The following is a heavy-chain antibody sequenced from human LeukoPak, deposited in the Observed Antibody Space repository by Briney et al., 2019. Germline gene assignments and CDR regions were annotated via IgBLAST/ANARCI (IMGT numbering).Heavy chain of an antibody. CDR1: GFTFHSYS. CDR2: ISTSGAYI. V-gene: IGHV3-21*06. Sequence: GGSLRLSCAASGFTFHSYSMIWVRQAPGRGLEWVSSISTSGAYIFYADSVKGRFTISRDNANNFLYLQMNSLGAEDTALYYCAGGRLEYGDYAIGSGVWGQGTMVTVSS. J-gene: IGHJ3*01. CDR3: AGGRLEYGDYAIGSGV. D-gene: IGHD4-17*01.